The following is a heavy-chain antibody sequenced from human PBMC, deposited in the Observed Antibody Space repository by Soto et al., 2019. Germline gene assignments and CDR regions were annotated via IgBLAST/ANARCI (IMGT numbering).Heavy chain of an antibody. D-gene: IGHD2-2*01. CDR1: GFTFSSYA. V-gene: IGHV3-23*01. Sequence: AGGSLRLSCAASGFTFSSYAMSWVRQAPGKGLEWVSATSGSGGNTYYADSVKGRFTISRDNSKNTLYLQMNSLRAEDTAVYYCAKPNLDCSSTSCYDYWGQGTLVTVSS. CDR2: TSGSGGNT. J-gene: IGHJ4*02. CDR3: AKPNLDCSSTSCYDY.